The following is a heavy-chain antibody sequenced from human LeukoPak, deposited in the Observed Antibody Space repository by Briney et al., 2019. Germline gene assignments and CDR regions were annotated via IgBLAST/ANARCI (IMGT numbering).Heavy chain of an antibody. CDR2: ISSSNHAI. CDR1: GFIFSSYG. CDR3: ARGYYSLGYFDY. D-gene: IGHD3-22*01. Sequence: GGSLRLSCAASGFIFSSYGMSWVRQAPGKGLEWLSYISSSNHAIYYADSVKGRFTISRDNAKNSLFLQMNSLRDEDTAVYYCARGYYSLGYFDYWGQGALVTVSS. V-gene: IGHV3-48*02. J-gene: IGHJ4*02.